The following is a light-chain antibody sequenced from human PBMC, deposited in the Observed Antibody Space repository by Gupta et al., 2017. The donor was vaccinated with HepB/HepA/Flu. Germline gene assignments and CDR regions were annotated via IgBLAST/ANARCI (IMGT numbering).Light chain of an antibody. CDR3: HQYNNWQT. CDR2: GAS. CDR1: QSVSSN. Sequence: EIVMTQSPATLSVSPGERATLSCRASQSVSSNLAWYQQKPGQAPRLLIYGASTRATGIPARFSGSGSGXEFTLTXSSLQSEDFAVYYCHQYNNWQTFGXGTKVEIK. V-gene: IGKV3-15*01. J-gene: IGKJ1*01.